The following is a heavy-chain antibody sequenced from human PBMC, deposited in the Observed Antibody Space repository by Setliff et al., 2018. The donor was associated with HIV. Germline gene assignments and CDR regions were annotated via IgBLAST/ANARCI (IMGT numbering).Heavy chain of an antibody. J-gene: IGHJ4*02. CDR1: GPSLSTGHP. Sequence: SETLSLTCSVSGPSLSTGHPGGWIRQTPGKGLEWIGSSSDSGYTHYNPSLKSRVTISVDTSRKQFSRKLTSVTAADTAVYYCARDFGPLYNWNAVWGQGTLVTVSS. V-gene: IGHV4-38-2*02. CDR3: ARDFGPLYNWNAV. D-gene: IGHD1-20*01. CDR2: SSDSGYT.